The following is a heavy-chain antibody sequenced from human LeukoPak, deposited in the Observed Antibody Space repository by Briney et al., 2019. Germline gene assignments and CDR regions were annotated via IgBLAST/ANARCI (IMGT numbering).Heavy chain of an antibody. D-gene: IGHD3-3*01. CDR3: ARGVWRDYYAFDI. CDR1: GXTFSSYW. J-gene: IGHJ3*02. V-gene: IGHV3-74*01. Sequence: PGGSLRLSCPASGXTFSSYWMHWVRQAPGKGLVWVSRINSDGSSTSYADSVQGRFTISRDNSKNTLYLQMNSLRAEDTAVYYCARGVWRDYYAFDIWGQGTMVTVSS. CDR2: INSDGSST.